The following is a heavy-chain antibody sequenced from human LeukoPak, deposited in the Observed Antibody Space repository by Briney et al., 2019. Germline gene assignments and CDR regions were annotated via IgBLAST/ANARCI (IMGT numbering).Heavy chain of an antibody. CDR1: GFTFSSYW. CDR3: ARKRYCSGGSCPDVFQH. CDR2: IKQDGSEK. V-gene: IGHV3-7*01. J-gene: IGHJ1*01. Sequence: GGSLRLSCAASGFTFSSYWMSWVRQAPGKGLEWVANIKQDGSEKYYVDSVKGRFTISRDNAKNSLYLQMNSLRAEDTAVYYCARKRYCSGGSCPDVFQHWGQGTLVTVSP. D-gene: IGHD2-15*01.